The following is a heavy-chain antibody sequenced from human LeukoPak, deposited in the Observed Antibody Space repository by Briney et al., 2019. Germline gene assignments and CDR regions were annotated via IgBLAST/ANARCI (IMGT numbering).Heavy chain of an antibody. D-gene: IGHD2-21*02. CDR3: ARPTYCGSNCYFNFDY. Sequence: ASVKVSCKTSGYTFATYFMHWVRQAPGQGLEWMGYIKPNSGVTNYAQKFRGRVTMTWDTSISTAYIELSGLTSDDTAIYYCARPTYCGSNCYFNFDYWGQGTLDTVSS. J-gene: IGHJ4*02. V-gene: IGHV1-2*02. CDR2: IKPNSGVT. CDR1: GYTFATYF.